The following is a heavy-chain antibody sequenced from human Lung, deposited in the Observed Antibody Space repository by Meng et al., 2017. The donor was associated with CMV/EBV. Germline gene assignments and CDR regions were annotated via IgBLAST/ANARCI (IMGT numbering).Heavy chain of an antibody. Sequence: SXXVSXXASGGSFSRFVVSWVRQAPGQGPEWMGGIIPILGVTNYAQKFQGRLTITADKSTTTVYLEWSSLRAADTALYYCVFSEEYYHFRSGPDWYYHYGMDVWXQGTAVTVSS. D-gene: IGHD3-3*01. V-gene: IGHV1-69*10. J-gene: IGHJ6*02. CDR1: GGSFSRFV. CDR2: IIPILGVT. CDR3: VFSEEYYHFRSGPDWYYHYGMDV.